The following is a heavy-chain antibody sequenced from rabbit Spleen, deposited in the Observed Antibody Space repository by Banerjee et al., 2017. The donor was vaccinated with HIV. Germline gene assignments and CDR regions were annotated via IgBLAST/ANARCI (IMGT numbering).Heavy chain of an antibody. Sequence: QLEESAGGLVQPGGSLKLSCKASGFTLSSYYMNWVRQAPGKGLEWIGYIDPVFGITYYANWVNGRFSISRENAQNTVSLQMTSLTAADTATYFCARDGAGGSYFALWGPGTLSPS. J-gene: IGHJ4*01. CDR1: GFTLSSYY. CDR3: ARDGAGGSYFAL. D-gene: IGHD8-1*01. V-gene: IGHV1S7*01. CDR2: IDPVFGIT.